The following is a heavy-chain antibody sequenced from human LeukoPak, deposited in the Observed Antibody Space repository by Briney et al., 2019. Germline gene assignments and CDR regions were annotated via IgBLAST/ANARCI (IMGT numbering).Heavy chain of an antibody. Sequence: SVKVPCKASGGTFSSYAISWVRQAPGQGLEWMGGIIPIFGTANYAQKFQGRVTITADKSTSTAYMELSSLRSEDTAVYYCARVIPYYYDSSGYLVVAFDIWGQGTMVTVSS. D-gene: IGHD3-22*01. CDR3: ARVIPYYYDSSGYLVVAFDI. J-gene: IGHJ3*02. CDR2: IIPIFGTA. CDR1: GGTFSSYA. V-gene: IGHV1-69*06.